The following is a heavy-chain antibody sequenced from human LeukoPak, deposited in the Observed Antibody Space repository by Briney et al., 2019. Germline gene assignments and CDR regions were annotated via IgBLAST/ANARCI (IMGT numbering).Heavy chain of an antibody. D-gene: IGHD5-18*01. J-gene: IGHJ3*02. CDR1: GFTFSTYA. CDR3: ARARSSYGYGDAFDI. CDR2: ISYDGSSK. V-gene: IGHV3-30*04. Sequence: GGSLRLSCAASGFTFSTYAMHWVRQAPGKGLEWVAVISYDGSSKYYADSVKGRFTISRDNSENTLYLQMNSLRAEDTAVYYCARARSSYGYGDAFDIWGQGTMVTVSS.